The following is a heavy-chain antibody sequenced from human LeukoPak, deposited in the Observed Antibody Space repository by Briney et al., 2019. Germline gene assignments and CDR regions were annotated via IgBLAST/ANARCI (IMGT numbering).Heavy chain of an antibody. CDR1: GFTFSSYS. CDR2: ISSSSSYI. J-gene: IGHJ3*02. V-gene: IGHV3-21*01. D-gene: IGHD6-19*01. Sequence: PGGSLRLSCAASGFTFSSYSMNWVRQAPGEGLEWVSSISSSSSYIYYADSVKGRFTISRDNAKNSLYLQMNSLRAEDAAVYYCARDVHSSGWYKIVDAFDIWGQGTMVTVSS. CDR3: ARDVHSSGWYKIVDAFDI.